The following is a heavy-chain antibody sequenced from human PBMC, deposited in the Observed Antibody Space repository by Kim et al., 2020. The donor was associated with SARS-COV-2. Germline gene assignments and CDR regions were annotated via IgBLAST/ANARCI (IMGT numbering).Heavy chain of an antibody. CDR3: ARKLDSDRHVWWYFDY. J-gene: IGHJ4*02. D-gene: IGHD3-16*01. CDR1: GFTVSSNY. CDR2: IYSGGST. Sequence: GGSLRLSCAASGFTVSSNYMSWVRQAPGKGLEWVSVIYSGGSTYYADSVKGRFTISRDISKNTVYLQMNSLRAEDTAVYYCARKLDSDRHVWWYFDYWGQGTQVTVSS. V-gene: IGHV3-53*01.